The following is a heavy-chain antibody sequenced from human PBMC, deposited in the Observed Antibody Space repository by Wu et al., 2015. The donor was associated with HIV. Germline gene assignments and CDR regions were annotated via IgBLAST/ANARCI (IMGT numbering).Heavy chain of an antibody. Sequence: QVQLVQSGAEVKKPGSSVKVSCKASGGTFSSYAISWVRQAPGQGLEWMGGIIPIFGTANYAQKFQGRVTITTDESTSTAYMELSSLRSEDTAVYYCARDRGYCSGGSCYGYSYADGAFDIWGQGDKWSPSLQ. CDR3: ARDRGYCSGGSCYGYSYADGAFDI. CDR2: IIPIFGTA. V-gene: IGHV1-69*05. CDR1: GGTFSSYA. J-gene: IGHJ3*02. D-gene: IGHD2-15*01.